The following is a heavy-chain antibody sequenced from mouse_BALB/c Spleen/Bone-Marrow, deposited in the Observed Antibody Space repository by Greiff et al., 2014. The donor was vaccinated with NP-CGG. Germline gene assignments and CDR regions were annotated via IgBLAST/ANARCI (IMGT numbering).Heavy chain of an antibody. D-gene: IGHD1-1*01. CDR2: ISDGGSYT. CDR3: ARDYYGSSYIGY. CDR1: GFTFSNYY. V-gene: IGHV5-4*02. J-gene: IGHJ3*01. Sequence: EVKLVESGGGLVKPGGSLKLSCAASGFTFSNYYMYWVRQTPEKRLEWAATISDGGSYTYYPDSVKGRFTISRDNANNNLYLQMSSLKSEDTAMYYCARDYYGSSYIGYWGQGTLVTVST.